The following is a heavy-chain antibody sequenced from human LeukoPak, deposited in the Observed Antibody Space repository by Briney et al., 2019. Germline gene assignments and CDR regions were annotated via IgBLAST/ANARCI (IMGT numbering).Heavy chain of an antibody. D-gene: IGHD5-12*01. V-gene: IGHV3-53*01. Sequence: PGGSLRLSCAASGFTVSSNYMSWVRQAPGKGLEWVSVIHSGGSTYYADSVKGRFTISRDTSKNTLYLQMNSLRVEDTAVYYCARVVSGYRHFDYWGQGTLVTVSS. CDR3: ARVVSGYRHFDY. CDR1: GFTVSSNY. J-gene: IGHJ4*02. CDR2: IHSGGST.